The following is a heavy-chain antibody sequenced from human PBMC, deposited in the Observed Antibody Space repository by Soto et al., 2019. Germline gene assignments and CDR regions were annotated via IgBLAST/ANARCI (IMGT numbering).Heavy chain of an antibody. CDR1: GDSVFSSTAA. D-gene: IGHD6-19*01. CDR2: TYYRSKWYN. J-gene: IGHJ3*02. V-gene: IGHV6-1*01. Sequence: SQTLSLTCXISGDSVFSSTAAWNWIRQSPSRGLEWLGMTYYRSKWYNDYAVSVKSRITINPDTSKHQFSLQLNSVTPEDTAVYYCAXXRSGSCWFNAFDIWGHGTMVTVSS. CDR3: AXXRSGSCWFNAFDI.